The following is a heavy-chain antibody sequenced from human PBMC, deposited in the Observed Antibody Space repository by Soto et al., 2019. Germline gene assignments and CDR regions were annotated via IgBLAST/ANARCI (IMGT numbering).Heavy chain of an antibody. Sequence: SVKVSCKASGGTFSSYAISWVRQAPGQGLEWMGGIIPIFGTANYAQKFQGRVTITADESTSTAYMELSSLRSEDTAVYYCARGGGGAARLWSDPWGQGTLVTVSS. CDR3: ARGGGGAARLWSDP. D-gene: IGHD6-6*01. CDR1: GGTFSSYA. J-gene: IGHJ5*02. V-gene: IGHV1-69*13. CDR2: IIPIFGTA.